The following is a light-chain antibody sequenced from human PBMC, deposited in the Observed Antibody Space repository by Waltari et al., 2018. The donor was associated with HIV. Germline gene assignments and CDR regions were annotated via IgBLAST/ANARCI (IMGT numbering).Light chain of an antibody. J-gene: IGLJ2*01. V-gene: IGLV1-47*01. CDR2: RNN. Sequence: QFVLTQPPSASGTPGQRVTISCSGSRSNLGSNFAYCYQQLPGMAPKLLIYRNNQRPSGVPDRFSGSKSGTSASLAISGLRSEDGADYYCAVWDDSLTGHVVFGGGTKLTVL. CDR3: AVWDDSLTGHVV. CDR1: RSNLGSNF.